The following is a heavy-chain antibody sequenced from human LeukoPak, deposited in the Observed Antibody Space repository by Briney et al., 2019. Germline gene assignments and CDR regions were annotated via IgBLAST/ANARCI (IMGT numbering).Heavy chain of an antibody. CDR1: GFIFSSLA. V-gene: IGHV3-23*01. CDR3: AKDVRVGGGGMDV. D-gene: IGHD1-26*01. CDR2: ISGGGGNT. Sequence: GGSLRLSCAASGFIFSSLAMTWVRQAPGKGLEWVSLISGGGGNTYYADSVKGRFTISRDNSKNTVSLQMNSLRAEDTAVYYCAKDVRVGGGGMDVWGQGTPVTVSS. J-gene: IGHJ6*02.